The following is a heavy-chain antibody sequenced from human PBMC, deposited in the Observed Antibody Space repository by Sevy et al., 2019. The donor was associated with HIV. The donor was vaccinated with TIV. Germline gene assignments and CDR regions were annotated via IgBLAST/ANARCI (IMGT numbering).Heavy chain of an antibody. CDR2: INPSGGGT. CDR3: ARVEYCGGDCYYSDY. J-gene: IGHJ4*02. D-gene: IGHD2-21*02. CDR1: GYTFTRYY. V-gene: IGHV1-46*01. Sequence: ASVKVSCKASGYTFTRYYIHWVRQAPGQGLECMGIINPSGGGTNYVQKFQGRVTFTRDTSTSTVYMELSSLRSEDTAVYYCARVEYCGGDCYYSDYWGQGTQVTVSS.